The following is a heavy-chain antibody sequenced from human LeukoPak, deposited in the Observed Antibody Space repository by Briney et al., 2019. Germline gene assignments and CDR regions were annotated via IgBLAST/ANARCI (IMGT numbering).Heavy chain of an antibody. CDR1: GFTFNSYA. Sequence: GGSLRLSCAASGFTFNSYAMHWVRQAPGKGLEWVAFLWYDGSNKYYADSVKGRFTASRDNSKNTVYLQMNSLRAEDTAVYYCARDGRGYYYSGAFFGAIGFWGQGTLVTVSS. D-gene: IGHD3-22*01. CDR3: ARDGRGYYYSGAFFGAIGF. J-gene: IGHJ4*02. CDR2: LWYDGSNK. V-gene: IGHV3-33*01.